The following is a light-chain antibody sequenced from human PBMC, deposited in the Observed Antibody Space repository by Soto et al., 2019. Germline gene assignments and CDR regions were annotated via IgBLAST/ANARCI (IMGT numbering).Light chain of an antibody. V-gene: IGLV2-14*01. J-gene: IGLJ2*01. Sequence: QSVLTQPASVSGSPGQSFTISCTGTSSDIGVYNYVSWYQQHPGKVPKLIIYEVTNRPSGVSNRFSGSKSGNTASLTISGLQSDDEADYYCSSYTASSTLLFGGGTKLTVL. CDR1: SSDIGVYNY. CDR3: SSYTASSTLL. CDR2: EVT.